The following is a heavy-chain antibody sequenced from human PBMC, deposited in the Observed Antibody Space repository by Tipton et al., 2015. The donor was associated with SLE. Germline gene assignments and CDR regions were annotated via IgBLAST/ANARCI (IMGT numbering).Heavy chain of an antibody. CDR2: ISWNSGSI. J-gene: IGHJ4*02. Sequence: SLRLSCAASGFTFDDYAMHWVRQAPGKGLEWVSGISWNSGSIGYADSVKGRFTISRDNAKNSLYLQMNSLRAEDTALYYCAKDLLYSSSGEFLDYWGQGTLVTVSS. D-gene: IGHD6-13*01. V-gene: IGHV3-9*01. CDR1: GFTFDDYA. CDR3: AKDLLYSSSGEFLDY.